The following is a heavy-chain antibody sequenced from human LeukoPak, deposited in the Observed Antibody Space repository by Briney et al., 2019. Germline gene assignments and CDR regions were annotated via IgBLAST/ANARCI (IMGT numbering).Heavy chain of an antibody. CDR2: IKQDGSEK. CDR3: ARVSGNYYRWFDS. D-gene: IGHD1-26*01. Sequence: GGSLRLSCAASRFTFSSYWMSWVRQAPGKGLEWVANIKQDGSEKYYVDSVKGRFTISRDNAKDSLYLQMNSLRAEDTAVYYCARVSGNYYRWFDSWGQGTLVTVSS. J-gene: IGHJ5*01. V-gene: IGHV3-7*03. CDR1: RFTFSSYW.